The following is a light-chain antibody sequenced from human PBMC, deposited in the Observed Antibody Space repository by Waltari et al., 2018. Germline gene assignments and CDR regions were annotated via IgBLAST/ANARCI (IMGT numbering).Light chain of an antibody. Sequence: QSALTQPASVSGSPGQSITISCTGTSSDVGCYNYVSWYQQHPGKAPTLMIYDVSERPSGVSNRFSGSKSGNTASLTISGLQAEDEADYYCNSYAGSSSWVFGGGTKLTVL. J-gene: IGLJ3*02. CDR2: DVS. V-gene: IGLV2-14*01. CDR1: SSDVGCYNY. CDR3: NSYAGSSSWV.